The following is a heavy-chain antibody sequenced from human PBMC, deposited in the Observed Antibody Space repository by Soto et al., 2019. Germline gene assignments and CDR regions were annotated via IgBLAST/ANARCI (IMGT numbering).Heavy chain of an antibody. CDR1: GGSISRGGYY. D-gene: IGHD3-10*01. CDR2: IYYSGST. J-gene: IGHJ3*02. V-gene: IGHV4-31*03. CDR3: ARSPAQLLWFGELSGGAFDI. Sequence: SETLSLTCTVSGGSISRGGYYWSWIRQHPGKGLEWIGYIYYSGSTYYNPSLKSRVTISVDTSKNQFSLKLSSVTAADTAVYYCARSPAQLLWFGELSGGAFDIWGQGTMVT.